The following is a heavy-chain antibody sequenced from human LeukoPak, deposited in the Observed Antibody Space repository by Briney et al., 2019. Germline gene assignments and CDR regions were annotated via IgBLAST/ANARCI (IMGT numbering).Heavy chain of an antibody. Sequence: QAGGSLRLSCAASGFSFSSYAMSWVRQAPGKGLEWVSGMSGSAGSTSYADSVKGRFTISRDNAKNSLYLQMNSLRAEDTAVYYCAELGITMIGGVWGKGTTVTISS. V-gene: IGHV3-23*01. D-gene: IGHD3-10*02. J-gene: IGHJ6*04. CDR3: AELGITMIGGV. CDR2: MSGSAGST. CDR1: GFSFSSYA.